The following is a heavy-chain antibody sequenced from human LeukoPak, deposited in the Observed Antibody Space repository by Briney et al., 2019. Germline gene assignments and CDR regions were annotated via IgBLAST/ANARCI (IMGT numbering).Heavy chain of an antibody. J-gene: IGHJ4*02. D-gene: IGHD2-21*02. CDR3: ARVFDCGGDCYPDY. CDR2: ISAYNGNT. Sequence: ASVKVSCKASGGTFSSYAISWVRQAPGQGLEWMGWISAYNGNTNYAQKLQGRVTMTTDTSTSTAYMELRSLRSDDTAVYYCARVFDCGGDCYPDYWGQGTLVTVSS. V-gene: IGHV1-18*01. CDR1: GGTFSSYA.